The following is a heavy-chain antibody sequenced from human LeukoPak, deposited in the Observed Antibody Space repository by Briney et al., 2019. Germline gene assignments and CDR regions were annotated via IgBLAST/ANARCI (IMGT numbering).Heavy chain of an antibody. CDR2: INPNSGGT. CDR3: ASGYYYDSSGYYYGAFDI. CDR1: GYTFTGYY. V-gene: IGHV1-2*02. D-gene: IGHD3-22*01. Sequence: ASVKVSCKASGYTFTGYYTHWVRQAPGQGLEWMGWINPNSGGTNYAQKFQGRVTMTRDTSISTAYMELSRLRSDDTAVYYCASGYYYDSSGYYYGAFDIWGQGTMVTVSS. J-gene: IGHJ3*02.